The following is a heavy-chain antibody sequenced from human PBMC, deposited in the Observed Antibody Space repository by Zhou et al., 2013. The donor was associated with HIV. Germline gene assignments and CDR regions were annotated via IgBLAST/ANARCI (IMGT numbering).Heavy chain of an antibody. V-gene: IGHV1-24*01. CDR2: FDPEDVVT. D-gene: IGHD3-16*01. CDR1: GYTLADLA. CDR3: ATMPHLTGDVVDMTAIGGGDY. J-gene: IGHJ4*02. Sequence: QVQLLQSGAEVKPPGASVKVSCKVFGYTLADLAIHWVRLPPGQGLEWMGGFDPEDVVTVYAQKFEGRVTLIQDASSDTAYMSMSGLTSDDTAVYYCATMPHLTGDVVDMTAIGGGDYWGRGTPVTVSS.